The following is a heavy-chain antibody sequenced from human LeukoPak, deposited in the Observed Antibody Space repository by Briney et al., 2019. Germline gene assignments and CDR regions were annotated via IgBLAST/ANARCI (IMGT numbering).Heavy chain of an antibody. D-gene: IGHD1-26*01. J-gene: IGHJ6*02. V-gene: IGHV5-51*01. Sequence: GESLKISCKGSGYSFTSYWIGWVRQMPGKGLEWMGIIYPGDSDTRYSPSFQGQVTISADKSISTAYLQWSSLKASDTAMYYCARHTGWERNYYYYGMDVWGQGTTVTVSS. CDR2: IYPGDSDT. CDR1: GYSFTSYW. CDR3: ARHTGWERNYYYYGMDV.